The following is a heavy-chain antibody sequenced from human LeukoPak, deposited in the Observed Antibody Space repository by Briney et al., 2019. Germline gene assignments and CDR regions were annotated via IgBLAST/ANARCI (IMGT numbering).Heavy chain of an antibody. V-gene: IGHV3-74*01. J-gene: IGHJ4*02. CDR3: ATMQTYDFWSGYSNFDY. D-gene: IGHD3-3*01. Sequence: PGGSLRLSCAASGFTFSSYWMHWVRQAPGKGLVWVSRINSDGSSTSYADSVKGRFTISIDNAKNTLYLQMNSLRAEDTAVYYSATMQTYDFWSGYSNFDYWGQGTLVTVSS. CDR2: INSDGSST. CDR1: GFTFSSYW.